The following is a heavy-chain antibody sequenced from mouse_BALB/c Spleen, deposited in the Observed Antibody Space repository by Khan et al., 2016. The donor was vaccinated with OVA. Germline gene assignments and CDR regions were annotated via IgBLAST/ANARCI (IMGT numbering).Heavy chain of an antibody. J-gene: IGHJ3*01. V-gene: IGHV5-6*01. CDR1: GFTFSTYG. D-gene: IGHD1-1*02. CDR3: TRLAYYYNSGGFAY. CDR2: ISSGGSYT. Sequence: EVMLVESGGDLVKPGGSLKLSCAASGFTFSTYGMSWVRQTPDKRLEWVATISSGGSYTYYVDSVKGRFTISRDNAKSTLYLQMSSLKSEDTAMYYCTRLAYYYNSGGFAYWGQGTLVTVSA.